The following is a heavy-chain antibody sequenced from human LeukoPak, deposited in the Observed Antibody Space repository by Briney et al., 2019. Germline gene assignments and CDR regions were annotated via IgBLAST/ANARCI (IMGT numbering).Heavy chain of an antibody. CDR3: ARDTPSNYRHYYYGMDV. CDR1: GYTFTSYY. D-gene: IGHD1-7*01. V-gene: IGHV1-46*01. Sequence: GASVKVSCKASGYTFTSYYMHWVRQAPGQGLEWMGLINPSGGSTSYAQKFQGRVTMTRDTSTSTVYMELSSLRSEDTAVYYCARDTPSNYRHYYYGMDVWGQGTTVTVSS. CDR2: INPSGGST. J-gene: IGHJ6*02.